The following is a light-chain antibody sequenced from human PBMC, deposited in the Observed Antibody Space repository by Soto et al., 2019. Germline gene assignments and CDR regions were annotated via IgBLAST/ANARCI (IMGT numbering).Light chain of an antibody. CDR1: SSDVGSYNL. J-gene: IGLJ1*01. CDR2: VVG. Sequence: ALTQPASVSGSPGQSITISCTGTSSDVGSYNLVSWYQHHPGKAPKLMIYVVGKRPSGVSSRFSGSKSGNTASLTISGLQAEDEADYYCCSYAGSGTPYVFGTGTKVTVL. CDR3: CSYAGSGTPYV. V-gene: IGLV2-23*02.